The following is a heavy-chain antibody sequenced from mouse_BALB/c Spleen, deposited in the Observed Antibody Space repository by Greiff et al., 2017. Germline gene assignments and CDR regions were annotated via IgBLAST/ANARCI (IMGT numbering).Heavy chain of an antibody. CDR2: IWSGGST. V-gene: IGHV2-2*02. CDR3: ARPLIYYDYDGFPFAY. CDR1: GFSLTSYG. D-gene: IGHD2-4*01. J-gene: IGHJ3*01. Sequence: QVQLQQSGPGLVQPSQSLSITCTVSGFSLTSYGVHWVRQSPGKGLEWLGVIWSGGSTDYNAAFISRLSISKDNSKSQVFFKMNSLQANDTAIYYCARPLIYYDYDGFPFAYWGQGTLVTVSA.